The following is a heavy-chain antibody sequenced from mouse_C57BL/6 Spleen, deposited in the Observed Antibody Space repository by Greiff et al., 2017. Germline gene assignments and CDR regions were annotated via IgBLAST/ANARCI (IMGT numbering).Heavy chain of an antibody. V-gene: IGHV5-4*01. CDR3: ARDDGYLDY. CDR2: ISDGGSYT. D-gene: IGHD2-3*01. J-gene: IGHJ2*01. CDR1: GFTFSSYA. Sequence: EVNVVESGGGLVKPGGSLKLSCAASGFTFSSYAMSWVRQTPEKRLEWVATISDGGSYTYYPDNVKGRFTISRDNAKNNLYLQMSHLKSEDTAMYYCARDDGYLDYWGQGTTLTVSS.